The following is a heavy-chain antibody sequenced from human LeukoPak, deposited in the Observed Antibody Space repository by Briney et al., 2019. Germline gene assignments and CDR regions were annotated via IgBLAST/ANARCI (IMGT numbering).Heavy chain of an antibody. D-gene: IGHD2-2*03. J-gene: IGHJ6*04. CDR1: GGSISSGGYY. CDR3: ARGGYCSSTSCYRQLDV. V-gene: IGHV4-31*03. Sequence: SETLSLTCTVSGGSISSGGYYWSWIRQHPGTGLEWIGYIYYSGSTYYNPSLKSRVTISVDTSKNQFSLKLSSVTAADTAVYYCARGGYCSSTSCYRQLDVWGKGTTVTVSS. CDR2: IYYSGST.